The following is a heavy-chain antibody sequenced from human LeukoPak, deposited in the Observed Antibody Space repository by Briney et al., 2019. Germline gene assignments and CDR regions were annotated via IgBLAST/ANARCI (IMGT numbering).Heavy chain of an antibody. Sequence: PSETLSLTCAVYGGSFSGYYWSWIRQPPGKGLEWIGEMDHSGRTNSNASLKSRVTISVDTSKNQFSLRLSSVTAADTAVYYCARGAVAGTRAFDYWGQGTLVTVSS. V-gene: IGHV4-34*01. CDR2: MDHSGRT. CDR1: GGSFSGYY. J-gene: IGHJ4*02. CDR3: ARGAVAGTRAFDY. D-gene: IGHD6-19*01.